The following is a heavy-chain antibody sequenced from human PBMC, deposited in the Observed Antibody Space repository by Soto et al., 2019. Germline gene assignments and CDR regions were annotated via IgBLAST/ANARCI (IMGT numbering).Heavy chain of an antibody. CDR2: IRSSSGYI. J-gene: IGHJ4*01. D-gene: IGHD3-22*01. CDR1: GFPFSSYT. CDR3: ARRFHYNSSGYNDN. V-gene: IGHV3-21*01. Sequence: PGGSLRLSCVVSGFPFSSYTMNWVRQAPGKGMAWVSLIRSSSGYIYYADSVKCRFIISSDNAKTSVYLHLNSLRGDDSAPYSCARRFHYNSSGYNDNWGRETRVTVSS.